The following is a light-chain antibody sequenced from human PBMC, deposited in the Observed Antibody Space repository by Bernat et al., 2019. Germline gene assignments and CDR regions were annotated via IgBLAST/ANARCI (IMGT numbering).Light chain of an antibody. J-gene: IGKJ2*01. CDR3: QQYDNLPYT. V-gene: IGKV1-33*01. CDR1: QDISNY. Sequence: DIQMTQSPSSLSASVGDRVTITCQASQDISNYLTSYQQKPGKAPKLLIYDASNLETGVPSRFSGSGSGTDFTFTISSPQPEDIATYYCQQYDNLPYTFGQGTKLEIK. CDR2: DAS.